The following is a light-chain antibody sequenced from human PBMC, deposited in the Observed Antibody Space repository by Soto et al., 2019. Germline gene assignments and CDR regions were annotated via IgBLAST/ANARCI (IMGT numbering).Light chain of an antibody. J-gene: IGKJ5*01. Sequence: EIVLTQSPGTLSLSPGERATLSCRASQTVSSNYLAWYQQKPAQAPRLLIYGASIRATGIPDRFSGSGSGTDFNLTISRLEPEDVAVYYCQQYGSSLPITFGQGTRLEIK. CDR1: QTVSSNY. V-gene: IGKV3-20*01. CDR2: GAS. CDR3: QQYGSSLPIT.